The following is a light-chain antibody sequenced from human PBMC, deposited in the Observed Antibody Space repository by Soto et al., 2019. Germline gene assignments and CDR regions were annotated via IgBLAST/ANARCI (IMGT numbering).Light chain of an antibody. Sequence: QSALTQPASVSGSPGQSITISCTGTSSDVGGYNYVSWYQQHPGKAPKLMIYEVSNRPSGVSNRFSGSKSGNTASLTISGLXAEDEADYYCSSYTSSXXXXVVXXXXTKLXXL. J-gene: IGLJ2*01. V-gene: IGLV2-14*01. CDR2: EVS. CDR1: SSDVGGYNY. CDR3: SSYTSSXXXXVV.